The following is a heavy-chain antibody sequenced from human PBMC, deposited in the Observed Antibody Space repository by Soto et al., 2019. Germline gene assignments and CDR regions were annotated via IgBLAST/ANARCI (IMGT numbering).Heavy chain of an antibody. Sequence: VHLLESGGGLVQPGGSLRLSCAASGFTFSRYAMRWVRQAPGKGLEWVSGITDNGGSTSYADSVKGRFTISRDNSKNTLYRQRNSHRAEDTAVYYCAPKQGNVLEPAGIGYWGQGTLVTVSS. J-gene: IGHJ4*02. V-gene: IGHV3-23*01. D-gene: IGHD2-2*01. CDR2: ITDNGGST. CDR3: APKQGNVLEPAGIGY. CDR1: GFTFSRYA.